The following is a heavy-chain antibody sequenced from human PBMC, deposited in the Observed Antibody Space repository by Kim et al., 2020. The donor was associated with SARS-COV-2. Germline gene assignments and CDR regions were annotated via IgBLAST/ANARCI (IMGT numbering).Heavy chain of an antibody. J-gene: IGHJ6*02. Sequence: SETLSLTCTVSGGSISSYYWSWIRQPPGKGLEWIGYIYYSGSTNYNPSLKSRVTISVDTSKNQFSLKLSSVTAADTAVYYCARDGFYCSSTRCYYYGMDVWGQGTTVTVSS. CDR2: IYYSGST. D-gene: IGHD2-2*01. CDR3: ARDGFYCSSTRCYYYGMDV. V-gene: IGHV4-59*13. CDR1: GGSISSYY.